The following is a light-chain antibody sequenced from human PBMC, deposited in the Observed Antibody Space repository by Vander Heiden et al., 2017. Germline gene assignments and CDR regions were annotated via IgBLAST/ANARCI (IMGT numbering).Light chain of an antibody. Sequence: DIQMTQSPSSLSASVGDRVTITCRASQSISNYLNWYQQKPGKAPKLLIYAASSLQSGVPSRFRGSGSGTDFTLTISSLQPEDFATYYCQQRDSTPRTFGQGTKVEIK. V-gene: IGKV1-39*01. CDR3: QQRDSTPRT. CDR1: QSISNY. CDR2: AAS. J-gene: IGKJ1*01.